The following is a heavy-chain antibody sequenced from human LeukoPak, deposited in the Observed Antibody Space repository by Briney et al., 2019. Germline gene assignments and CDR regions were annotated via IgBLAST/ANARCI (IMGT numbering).Heavy chain of an antibody. CDR3: ASWEVVEAYFHY. V-gene: IGHV3-72*01. CDR1: VLILRVYY. D-gene: IGHD1-26*01. J-gene: IGHJ4*02. Sequence: GVPLTLSCAASVLILRVYYMHGPRDSRGKGVEGVRRNRKKSNSYTTEYSAAVKGSFTISRDDSKNSLYLQMDSLKTEDTAMYYCASWEVVEAYFHYWGQGTLVTVSS. CDR2: NRKKSNSYTT.